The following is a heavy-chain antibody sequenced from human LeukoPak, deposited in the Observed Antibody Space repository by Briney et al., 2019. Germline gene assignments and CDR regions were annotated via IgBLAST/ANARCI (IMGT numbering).Heavy chain of an antibody. CDR3: ARGLYRYGRSTFDY. J-gene: IGHJ4*02. CDR2: MSYSGRT. D-gene: IGHD2-2*02. V-gene: IGHV4-59*08. CDR1: GGSISSDY. Sequence: SETLSLTCTVSGGSISSDYWSWIRQPPGKGLEWIGYMSYSGRTYYNPSLRSRVTISVDTSKNHFALKLSSVTAADTAVYYCARGLYRYGRSTFDYWGQGTLVTVSS.